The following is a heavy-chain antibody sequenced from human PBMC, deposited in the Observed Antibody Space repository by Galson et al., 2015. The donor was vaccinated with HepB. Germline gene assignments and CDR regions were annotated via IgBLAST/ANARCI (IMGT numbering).Heavy chain of an antibody. V-gene: IGHV3-53*04. CDR3: ARSSWRGGTNTD. Sequence: SLRLSCAAYGVNVSRNYMTWVRQAPGKGLEWVSVLYAGGNPYFAASVKGRFTISRHNSKNNFYLQMNSLRTNDTAVYYCARSSWRGGTNTDWGQGTLVTVSS. CDR2: LYAGGNP. CDR1: GVNVSRNY. J-gene: IGHJ4*02. D-gene: IGHD3-10*01.